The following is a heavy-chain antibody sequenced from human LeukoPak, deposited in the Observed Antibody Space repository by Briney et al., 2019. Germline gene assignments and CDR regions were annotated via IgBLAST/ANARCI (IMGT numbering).Heavy chain of an antibody. CDR1: GGSFSGYY. Sequence: PSETLSLTCAVYGGSFSGYYWSWIRQPPGKGLEWIGEINHSGSTNYNPSLKSRVTISVDKSKNQFSLKLSSVTAADTAVYYCARELIRTGTYWGQGTLVTVPS. CDR2: INHSGST. J-gene: IGHJ4*02. D-gene: IGHD6-6*01. V-gene: IGHV4-34*01. CDR3: ARELIRTGTY.